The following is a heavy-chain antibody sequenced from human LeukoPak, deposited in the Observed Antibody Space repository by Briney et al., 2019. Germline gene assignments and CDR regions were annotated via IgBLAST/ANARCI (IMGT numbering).Heavy chain of an antibody. CDR3: AKSPIGEYYFDY. D-gene: IGHD3-10*01. CDR1: GFTFSSYA. J-gene: IGHJ4*02. V-gene: IGHV3-23*01. Sequence: SGGSLRLSCAASGFTFSSYAMSWVRQAPGKGLEWVSAISGSGGSTYYADSVKGRFTISRDNSKNTLYLQMNSLRAEDTAVYYCAKSPIGEYYFDYWGQGTLVTVSS. CDR2: ISGSGGST.